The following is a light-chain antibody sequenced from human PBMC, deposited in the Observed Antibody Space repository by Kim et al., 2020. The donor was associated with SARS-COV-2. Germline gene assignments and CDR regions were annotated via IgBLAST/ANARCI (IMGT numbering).Light chain of an antibody. V-gene: IGKV3-20*01. J-gene: IGKJ1*01. CDR3: QKYGSTWT. Sequence: EIVLTQSPGTLSLSPGERATLSCRASQSVSSSHLAWYQQKPGQAPRLLIYGASTRATGIPDRFNGSGSGTDFTLTISRLEPEDFAVFYCQKYGSTWTFGQGTKVDIK. CDR2: GAS. CDR1: QSVSSSH.